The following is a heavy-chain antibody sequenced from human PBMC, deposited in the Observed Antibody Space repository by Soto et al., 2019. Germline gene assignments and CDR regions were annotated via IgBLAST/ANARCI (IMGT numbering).Heavy chain of an antibody. Sequence: AISGSGGSTYYADSVKGRFTISRDNSKNTLYLQMNSLRAEDTAVYYCAKDTPRDIVATILGYYYYGMDVWGQGTTVTVSS. V-gene: IGHV3-23*01. J-gene: IGHJ6*02. CDR2: ISGSGGST. CDR3: AKDTPRDIVATILGYYYYGMDV. D-gene: IGHD5-12*01.